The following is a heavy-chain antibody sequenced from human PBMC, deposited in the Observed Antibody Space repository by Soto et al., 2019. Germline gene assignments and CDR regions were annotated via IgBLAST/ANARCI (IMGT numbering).Heavy chain of an antibody. CDR2: INHSGST. V-gene: IGHV4-39*07. CDR3: ARVLRYSSVYWFDP. Sequence: ASQTLSLTCTVSGGSISSLSYYWGWIRQPPGKGLEWIGRINHSGSTNYNPSLKSRVTISVDTSKNQFSLKLSSVTAADTAVYYCARVLRYSSVYWFDPWGQGTLVTVSS. CDR1: GGSISSLSYY. J-gene: IGHJ5*02. D-gene: IGHD6-19*01.